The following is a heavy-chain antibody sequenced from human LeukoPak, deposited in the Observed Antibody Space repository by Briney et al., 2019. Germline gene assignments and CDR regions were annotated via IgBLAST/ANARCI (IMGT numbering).Heavy chain of an antibody. CDR1: GYTFTSYD. D-gene: IGHD5/OR15-5a*01. CDR3: ARGRNRSVYDYQGMDV. CDR2: MNPNSGNT. Sequence: ASVKVSCKAFGYTFTSYDINWVRQATGQGLEWMGWMNPNSGNTGYAQKFQGRVTMTRNTSISTAYMELSSLRSEDTAVYYCARGRNRSVYDYQGMDVWGQGTTVTVSS. J-gene: IGHJ6*02. V-gene: IGHV1-8*01.